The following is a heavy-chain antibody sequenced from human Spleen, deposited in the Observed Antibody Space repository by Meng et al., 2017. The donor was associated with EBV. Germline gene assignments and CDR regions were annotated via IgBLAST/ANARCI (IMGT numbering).Heavy chain of an antibody. Sequence: QFQESGPGLVKPSETLSLICTVSGASITTPNYYWGWIRQPPGKGLEWIGTFYSVTTTFYNPSLRSRLAISVDTSKNQFSLRLTSLTAADTAVYYCVRGYDYGDYVDYWGQGTLVTVSS. V-gene: IGHV4-39*07. CDR1: GASITTPNYY. CDR3: VRGYDYGDYVDY. D-gene: IGHD4-17*01. J-gene: IGHJ4*02. CDR2: FYSVTTT.